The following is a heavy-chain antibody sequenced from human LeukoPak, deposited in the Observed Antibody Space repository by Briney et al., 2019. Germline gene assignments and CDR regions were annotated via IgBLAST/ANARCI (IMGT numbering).Heavy chain of an antibody. J-gene: IGHJ4*02. D-gene: IGHD6-13*01. V-gene: IGHV3-21*01. Sequence: GGSLRLSCAASGFTFSSYWMSWVRQAPGKGLEWVSSISSSSSYIYYADSVKGRFTISRDNAKNSLYLQMNSLRAEDTAVYYCARDLGYSSSWYYFDYWGQGTLVTVSS. CDR3: ARDLGYSSSWYYFDY. CDR1: GFTFSSYW. CDR2: ISSSSSYI.